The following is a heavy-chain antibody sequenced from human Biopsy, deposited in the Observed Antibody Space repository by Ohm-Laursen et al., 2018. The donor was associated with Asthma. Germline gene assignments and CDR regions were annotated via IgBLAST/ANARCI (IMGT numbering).Heavy chain of an antibody. CDR3: AREGVAGTHIED. V-gene: IGHV3-30-3*01. J-gene: IGHJ4*02. D-gene: IGHD6-19*01. CDR2: ISYDGSSI. CDR1: RFTYE. Sequence: SLRLSCAVSRFTYEMHWVRQAPGKGLEWVAVISYDGSSIYYADSVKGRFTISRDNSKNTLSLQMNSLTAEDTAVYYCAREGVAGTHIEDWGQGTLVTASS.